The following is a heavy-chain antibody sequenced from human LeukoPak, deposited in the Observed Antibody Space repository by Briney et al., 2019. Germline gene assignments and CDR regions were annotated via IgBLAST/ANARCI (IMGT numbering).Heavy chain of an antibody. CDR3: ARAGGDGYNFGY. D-gene: IGHD5-24*01. Sequence: GGSLRLSCAASGFTFSSYWMHWVRQAPGKGLVWVSRINSDGSSTSYADSVKGRFTISRDNAKNTLYLQMNSLRAEDTAVYYCARAGGDGYNFGYWGQGTLVTVSS. J-gene: IGHJ4*02. CDR2: INSDGSST. CDR1: GFTFSSYW. V-gene: IGHV3-74*01.